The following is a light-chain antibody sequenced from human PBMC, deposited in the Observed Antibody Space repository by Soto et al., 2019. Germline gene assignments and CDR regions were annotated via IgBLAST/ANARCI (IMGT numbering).Light chain of an antibody. V-gene: IGLV2-8*01. CDR3: TSYAGSDNVCV. CDR2: DVF. CDR1: SSDIGGYNY. J-gene: IGLJ7*01. Sequence: QSALTQPPSASGSPGQSVTISCSGTSSDIGGYNYVSWYQQHPVKAPKLMIYDVFKRPSGVPDRFSGSKSGNTASLTVSGLQAEDEAAYYCTSYAGSDNVCVFGTGTQLTVL.